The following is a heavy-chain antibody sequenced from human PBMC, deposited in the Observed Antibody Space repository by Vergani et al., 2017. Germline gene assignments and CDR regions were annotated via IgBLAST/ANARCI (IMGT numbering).Heavy chain of an antibody. D-gene: IGHD2-2*01. CDR3: ARGMRYCSSTSCYVYYGMDV. CDR2: IKQDGSEK. V-gene: IGHV3-7*01. J-gene: IGHJ6*02. CDR1: GFTFSSYW. Sequence: EVQLVESGGGLVQPGGSLRLSCAASGFTFSSYWMSWVRQAPWKGLEWVANIKQDGSEKYYVDSVKGRFTISRDNAKNSLYLQMNSLRAEDTAVYYCARGMRYCSSTSCYVYYGMDVWGQGP.